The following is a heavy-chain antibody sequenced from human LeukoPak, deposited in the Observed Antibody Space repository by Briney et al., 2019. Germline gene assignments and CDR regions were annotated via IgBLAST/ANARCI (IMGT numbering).Heavy chain of an antibody. Sequence: PGGSLRLSCAASGFTFSSYWMSWVRQAPGKGLEWVANIKQDGSEKYYVDSVKGRFTISRDNAKNSLYLQMNSLRAEDTAVYYCARDLFEYSSSSPPWFDPWGQGTLVTVSS. CDR3: ARDLFEYSSSSPPWFDP. CDR1: GFTFSSYW. J-gene: IGHJ5*02. V-gene: IGHV3-7*03. D-gene: IGHD6-6*01. CDR2: IKQDGSEK.